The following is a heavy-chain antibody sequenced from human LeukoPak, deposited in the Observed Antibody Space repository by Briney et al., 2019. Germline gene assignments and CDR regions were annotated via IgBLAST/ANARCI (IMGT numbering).Heavy chain of an antibody. V-gene: IGHV3-23*01. D-gene: IGHD3-22*01. Sequence: QSGGSLRLSCAASGFTFSSYAMSWVRQAPGKGLEWVSAISASGGSTYYADSVKGRFTISRDNSQNTLYLQVNSLRAEDTAVYYCARGRERDYYDSSGYYPFGYWGQGTLVTVSS. CDR1: GFTFSSYA. CDR2: ISASGGST. CDR3: ARGRERDYYDSSGYYPFGY. J-gene: IGHJ4*02.